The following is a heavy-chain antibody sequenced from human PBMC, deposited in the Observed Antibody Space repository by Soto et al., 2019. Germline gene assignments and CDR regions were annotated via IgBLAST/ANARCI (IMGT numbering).Heavy chain of an antibody. Sequence: SQTLSLTCAISGDSVSSNSAAWNWIRQSPSRGLEWLGRTYYRSKWYNDYAVSVKSRITCNPDTSKNQYSLQLNSVTPEETAVYYCARDRPYDFWSGFELYYFDYWGQGTLVTVSS. D-gene: IGHD3-3*01. J-gene: IGHJ4*02. CDR2: TYYRSKWYN. CDR3: ARDRPYDFWSGFELYYFDY. V-gene: IGHV6-1*01. CDR1: GDSVSSNSAA.